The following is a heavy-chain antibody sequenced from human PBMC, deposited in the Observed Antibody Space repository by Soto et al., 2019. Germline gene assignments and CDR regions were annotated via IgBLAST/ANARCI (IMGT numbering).Heavy chain of an antibody. CDR1: GGSIRSYY. CDR2: LYNSGST. V-gene: IGHV4-59*01. Sequence: PSETLSLTCTVSGGSIRSYYWSWIRQAPGKGLEWIGYLYNSGSTVYNPSLKSRVTISVDTSKNQFSMKLNSVTAADTAVYSCARDLWGYCGTDCYPLDVWGQGTTVTVSS. CDR3: ARDLWGYCGTDCYPLDV. D-gene: IGHD2-21*02. J-gene: IGHJ6*02.